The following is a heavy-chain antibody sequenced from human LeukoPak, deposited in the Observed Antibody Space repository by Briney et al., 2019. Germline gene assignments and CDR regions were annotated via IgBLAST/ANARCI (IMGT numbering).Heavy chain of an antibody. CDR3: AREGTVVVVAATRDYYYYMDV. Sequence: SETLFLTCTVSGGSISSGSYYWSWIRQPAGKGLEWIVRIYTSGSTNYNPSLKSRVTISVDTSKNQFSLKLSSVTAADTAVYYCAREGTVVVVAATRDYYYYMDVWGKGTTVTVSS. CDR1: GGSISSGSYY. J-gene: IGHJ6*03. V-gene: IGHV4-61*02. CDR2: IYTSGST. D-gene: IGHD2-15*01.